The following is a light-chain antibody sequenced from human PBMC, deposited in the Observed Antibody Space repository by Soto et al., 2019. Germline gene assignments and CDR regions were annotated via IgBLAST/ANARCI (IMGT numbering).Light chain of an antibody. CDR2: LNSDGSH. CDR1: SGHSSYA. V-gene: IGLV4-69*01. CDR3: RTWGTGILGVV. J-gene: IGLJ2*01. Sequence: QPVLTQSPSASASLGASVKLTCTLSSGHSSYAIAWHQQQPEKGPRYLMKLNSDGSHSKGDGIPDRFSGSSSGAERYLTISSLQSEDEADYYCRTWGTGILGVVFGGGTKLTVL.